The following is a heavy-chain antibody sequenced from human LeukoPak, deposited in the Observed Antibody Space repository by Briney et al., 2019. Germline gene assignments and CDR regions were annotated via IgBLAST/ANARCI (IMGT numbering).Heavy chain of an antibody. J-gene: IGHJ5*02. CDR1: GGSISSGGYY. CDR2: IYHSGST. CDR3: ARVGWVTRNWFDP. Sequence: SQTLSLTCTVSGGSISSGGYYWSWIRQPPGKGLEWIGYIYHSGSTYYNPSLKSRVTISVDRSKNQFSLKLSSVTAADTAVYYCARVGWVTRNWFDPWGQGTLVTVSS. D-gene: IGHD4-17*01. V-gene: IGHV4-30-2*01.